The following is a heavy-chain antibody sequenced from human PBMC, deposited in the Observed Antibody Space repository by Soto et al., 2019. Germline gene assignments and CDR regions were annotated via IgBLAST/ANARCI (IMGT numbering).Heavy chain of an antibody. V-gene: IGHV3-30*18. Sequence: PGGSLRLSCADSGFTFSSYGMHWVRQAPGKGLEWVAVISYDGSNKYYADSVKGRFTISRDNSKNTLYLQMNSLRAEDTAVYYCAKDVVILRYFDLDDFDIWGQGTKVTDSS. CDR2: ISYDGSNK. J-gene: IGHJ3*02. D-gene: IGHD3-9*01. CDR1: GFTFSSYG. CDR3: AKDVVILRYFDLDDFDI.